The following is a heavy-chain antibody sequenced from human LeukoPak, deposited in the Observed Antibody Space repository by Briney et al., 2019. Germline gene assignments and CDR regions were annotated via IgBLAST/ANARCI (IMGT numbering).Heavy chain of an antibody. J-gene: IGHJ6*03. CDR3: ARDRSIAAAGYYYYYMDV. D-gene: IGHD6-13*01. CDR1: GFTFSSYA. Sequence: WGSLRLSCAASGFTFSSYAMHWVRQAPGKGLEWVAVISYDGSNKYYADSVKGRLTISRDNSKNTLYLQMNSLRAEDTAVYYCARDRSIAAAGYYYYYMDVWGKGTTVTVSS. CDR2: ISYDGSNK. V-gene: IGHV3-30-3*01.